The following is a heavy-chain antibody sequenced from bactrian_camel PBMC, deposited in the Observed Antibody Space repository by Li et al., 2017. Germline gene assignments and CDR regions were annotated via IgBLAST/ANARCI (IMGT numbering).Heavy chain of an antibody. Sequence: HVQLVESGGGSVQAGGSLRLSCAASGPRYERYAMAWFRQGPGRQREGVASLKSDDRIDYAVSVKGRFTISTDSANNTVNLQMNNVRPEDAANYYCAAAAYGGACQSMRPDFRYWGQGTQVTVS. D-gene: IGHD6*01. CDR3: AAAAYGGACQSMRPDFRY. CDR2: LKSDDRI. V-gene: IGHV3S53*01. CDR1: GPRYERYA. J-gene: IGHJ6*01.